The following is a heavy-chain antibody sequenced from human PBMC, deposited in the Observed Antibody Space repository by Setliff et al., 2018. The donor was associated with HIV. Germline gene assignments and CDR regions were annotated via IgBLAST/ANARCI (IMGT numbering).Heavy chain of an antibody. CDR3: AKGVAGLQYYYYYMDV. D-gene: IGHD6-19*01. Sequence: SETLSLTCTVSGGSISSGGYYWSWIRQHPGKGLEWIGEITHSGSTNYNPSLETRVTISVDTSKNQFSLKLSSVTAADTAVYYCAKGVAGLQYYYYYMDVWGKGTTVTVSS. J-gene: IGHJ6*03. CDR2: ITHSGST. CDR1: GGSISSGGYY. V-gene: IGHV4-31*03.